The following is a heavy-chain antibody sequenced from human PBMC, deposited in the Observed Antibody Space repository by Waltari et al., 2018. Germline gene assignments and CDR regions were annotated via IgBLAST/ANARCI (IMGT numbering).Heavy chain of an antibody. J-gene: IGHJ1*01. CDR2: MQYRGST. CDR1: CGSISTNYN. D-gene: IGHD4-17*01. V-gene: IGHV4-39*01. Sequence: QLQLQESGPGLVKPSETLSLTCPVSCGSISTNYNWGWIRQPPGKGLEWMGNMQYRGSTFYNPSLESRVTISLDTWKNQFSLRLSSVGAADTAVYFCGRIAFGDEGGYFQYWGQGTLVTVSS. CDR3: GRIAFGDEGGYFQY.